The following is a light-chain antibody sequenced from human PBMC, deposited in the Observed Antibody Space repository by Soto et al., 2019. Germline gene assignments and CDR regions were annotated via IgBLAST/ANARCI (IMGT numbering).Light chain of an antibody. CDR3: SAWDDSLNGRV. CDR1: SSNIESNT. J-gene: IGLJ3*02. V-gene: IGLV1-44*01. CDR2: SNN. Sequence: QSVLTQPPSASGTPGQRVTISCSGSSSNIESNTVNWYQQLQETAPKLLIYSNNERPSGVPDRFSGSKSGTSASLAISGLQSEDEADYYCSAWDDSLNGRVFGGGTKLTVL.